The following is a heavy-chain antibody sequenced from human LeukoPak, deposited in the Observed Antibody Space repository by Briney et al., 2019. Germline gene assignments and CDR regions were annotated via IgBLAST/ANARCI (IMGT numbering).Heavy chain of an antibody. CDR1: GGTFSSYA. CDR2: IIPIFGTA. CDR3: AISGIVATIYFDY. V-gene: IGHV1-69*13. Sequence: ASEKVSCKASGGTFSSYALRWERQAPGLWLELMGGIIPIFGTANYAQKFQGRVTITADESTSTAYMELSSLRSEDTAVYYCAISGIVATIYFDYWGQGTLVTVSS. J-gene: IGHJ4*02. D-gene: IGHD5-12*01.